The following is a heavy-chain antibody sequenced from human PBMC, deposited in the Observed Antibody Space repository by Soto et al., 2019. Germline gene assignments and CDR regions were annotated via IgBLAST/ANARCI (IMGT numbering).Heavy chain of an antibody. V-gene: IGHV4-59*08. CDR3: ARRYGGNLDY. J-gene: IGHJ4*02. D-gene: IGHD1-26*01. Sequence: CIRPPPGKRLEWIGYIYYSGSTNYNPSLKSRVTISVDTSKNQFSLKLSSVTAADTAVYFCARRYGGNLDYWGQGTLVTVSS. CDR2: IYYSGST.